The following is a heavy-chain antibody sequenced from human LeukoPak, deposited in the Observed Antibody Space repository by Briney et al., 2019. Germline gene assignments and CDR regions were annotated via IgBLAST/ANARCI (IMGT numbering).Heavy chain of an antibody. D-gene: IGHD6-19*01. CDR3: ARDDYNSGWYYGSYYYYYYMDV. CDR1: GGSISSYC. J-gene: IGHJ6*03. CDR2: IYSSGST. V-gene: IGHV4-4*07. Sequence: SETLSLTCTVSGGSISSYCWSWIRQPAGKGLEWIGRIYSSGSTNYNPSLKSRVTMSVDTSKNQFSLRLSSVTAADTAVYYCARDDYNSGWYYGSYYYYYYMDVWGKGTTVTVSS.